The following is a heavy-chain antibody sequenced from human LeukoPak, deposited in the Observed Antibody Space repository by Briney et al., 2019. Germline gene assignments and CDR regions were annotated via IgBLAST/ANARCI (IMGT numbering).Heavy chain of an antibody. V-gene: IGHV3-23*01. CDR2: ISGSGEST. CDR3: AKYRFIATVADPFDY. J-gene: IGHJ4*02. CDR1: ALTFSSHG. D-gene: IGHD6-19*01. Sequence: GGALTLSCAAPALTFSSHGMSWVRHAPGKGLDWVPLISGSGESTHYPDSLNGRFTISRDNTQSTLYIQMNSLRAADTAIDYCAKYRFIATVADPFDYWGQGTLVTVSS.